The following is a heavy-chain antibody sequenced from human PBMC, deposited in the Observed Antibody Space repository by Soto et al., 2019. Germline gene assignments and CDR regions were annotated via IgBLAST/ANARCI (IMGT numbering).Heavy chain of an antibody. Sequence: GASVKVSCKASGYNYARYGISWVRQGPGQGLEWMGWISTYNENTKHALKFQGRVTMTTDTSTSTVYMELRSLRSEDTAVYYCARSSGGVFGIIIEGSNWLAPWGQGSLVTVSS. CDR1: GYNYARYG. V-gene: IGHV1-18*04. CDR2: ISTYNENT. J-gene: IGHJ5*02. D-gene: IGHD3-16*02. CDR3: ARSSGGVFGIIIEGSNWLAP.